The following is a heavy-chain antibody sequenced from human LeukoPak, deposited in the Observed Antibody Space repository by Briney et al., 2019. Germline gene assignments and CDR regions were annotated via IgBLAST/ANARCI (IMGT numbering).Heavy chain of an antibody. Sequence: PSETLSLTCTVSGYSISSGYYWGWIRQPPGKGLEWIGRIYGTVTTYNPSLVGRVTLSVDTSNNHFSLKLRSVTAADTAIYYCARDSGTTGGVKFDPWGQGTLVTVSS. D-gene: IGHD3-16*01. J-gene: IGHJ5*02. V-gene: IGHV4-38-2*02. CDR2: IYGTVTT. CDR3: ARDSGTTGGVKFDP. CDR1: GYSISSGYY.